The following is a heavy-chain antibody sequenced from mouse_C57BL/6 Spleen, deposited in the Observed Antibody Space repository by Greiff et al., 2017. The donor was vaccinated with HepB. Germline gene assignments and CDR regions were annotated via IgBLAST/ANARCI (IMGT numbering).Heavy chain of an antibody. V-gene: IGHV1-18*01. CDR3: AVTTSLYYAMDY. J-gene: IGHJ4*01. CDR2: INPNNGGT. CDR1: GYTFTDYN. D-gene: IGHD1-1*01. Sequence: EVQRVESGPELVKPGASVKIPCKASGYTFTDYNMDWVKQSHGKSLEWIGDINPNNGGTIYNQKFKGKATLTVDKSSSTAYMELRSLTSEDTAVYYCAVTTSLYYAMDYWGQGTSVTVSS.